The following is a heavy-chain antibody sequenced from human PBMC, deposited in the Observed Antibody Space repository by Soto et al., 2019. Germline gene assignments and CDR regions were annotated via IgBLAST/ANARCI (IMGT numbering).Heavy chain of an antibody. Sequence: GASVKVSCKASGYTFTSYAMHWVRQAPGQRLEWMGWINAGNGNTKYSQKFQGRVTITRDTSASTAYMELSSLRSEDTAVYYCARDLATVTTWGYYYMDVWVKRSTVPVSS. V-gene: IGHV1-3*01. D-gene: IGHD4-17*01. CDR2: INAGNGNT. CDR1: GYTFTSYA. J-gene: IGHJ6*03. CDR3: ARDLATVTTWGYYYMDV.